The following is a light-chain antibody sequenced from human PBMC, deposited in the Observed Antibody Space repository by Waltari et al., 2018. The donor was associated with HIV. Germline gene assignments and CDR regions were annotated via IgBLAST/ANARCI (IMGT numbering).Light chain of an antibody. Sequence: QSVLTPPPSVSAAPGPKVTIPCSGSSPHIRNFYLSWYQQLPGTAPKLLIYENNKRPSGIPDRFSGSKSGTSATLGITGLQTGDEANYYCGTWDSSLSAGVVFGGGTKLTVL. CDR3: GTWDSSLSAGVV. J-gene: IGLJ2*01. V-gene: IGLV1-51*02. CDR1: SPHIRNFY. CDR2: ENN.